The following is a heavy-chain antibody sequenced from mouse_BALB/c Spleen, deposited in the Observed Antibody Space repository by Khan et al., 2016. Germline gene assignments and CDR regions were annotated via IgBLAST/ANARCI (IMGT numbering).Heavy chain of an antibody. Sequence: EVQLQESGGGLVQPGGSLNLSCAASGFDFSRYWMSWARQAPGKGQEWIGEINPGSSTINYTPSLKDKFIISRDNAKNTLYLQMSKVRSEDTALDYCARVGTYAMDYWGQGTSVTVSS. V-gene: IGHV4-2*02. CDR1: GFDFSRYW. J-gene: IGHJ4*01. CDR2: INPGSSTI. D-gene: IGHD4-1*01. CDR3: ARVGTYAMDY.